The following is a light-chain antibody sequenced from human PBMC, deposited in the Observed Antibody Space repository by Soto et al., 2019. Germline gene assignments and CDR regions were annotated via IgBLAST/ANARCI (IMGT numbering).Light chain of an antibody. CDR1: QTITNDY. J-gene: IGKJ5*01. Sequence: TQSPSSVSASVGDRVTITRRASQTITNDYLDWYQQRPGQAPRLLIYGASSRATGIPDRFSGSGSGTDFTLTISSLEPEDFAVYYCQQYGSSPITFGQGTRLEIK. CDR2: GAS. CDR3: QQYGSSPIT. V-gene: IGKV3-20*01.